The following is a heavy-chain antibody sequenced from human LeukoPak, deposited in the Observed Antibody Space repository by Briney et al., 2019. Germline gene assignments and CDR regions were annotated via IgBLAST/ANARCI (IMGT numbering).Heavy chain of an antibody. J-gene: IGHJ4*02. Sequence: GGSLRLSCAASGFTFSSYGMHWVRQAPGKGLEWVAVMWYDGSNKYYADSVKGRFTISRDNSKNTLYLQMHSLRAEDTAVYYCARNWGTDYWGQGTLVTVSS. CDR3: ARNWGTDY. D-gene: IGHD7-27*01. CDR2: MWYDGSNK. V-gene: IGHV3-33*01. CDR1: GFTFSSYG.